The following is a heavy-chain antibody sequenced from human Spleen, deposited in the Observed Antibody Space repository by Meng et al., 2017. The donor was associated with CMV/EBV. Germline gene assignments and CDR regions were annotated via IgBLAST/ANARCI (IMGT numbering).Heavy chain of an antibody. J-gene: IGHJ6*02. CDR1: GYTFIDYY. Sequence: ASVKVSCKASGYTFIDYYMHWVRQAPGHGLEWMGWINPNSGNTGYAQKFQGRVTMTRNTSISTAYMELSSLRSEDTAVYYCARLPTRYCSSTSCYPYYYYGMDVWGQGTTVTVSS. CDR2: INPNSGNT. V-gene: IGHV1-8*02. CDR3: ARLPTRYCSSTSCYPYYYYGMDV. D-gene: IGHD2-2*01.